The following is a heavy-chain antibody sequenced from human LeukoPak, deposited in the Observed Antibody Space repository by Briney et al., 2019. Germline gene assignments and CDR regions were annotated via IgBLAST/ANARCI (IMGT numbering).Heavy chain of an antibody. CDR1: GYTFTSYG. V-gene: IGHV1-2*02. CDR3: ARDRTRDCYYYGMDV. CDR2: INPNSGGT. J-gene: IGHJ6*02. Sequence: ASVKVSCKASGYTFTSYGISWVRQAPGQGLEWMGWINPNSGGTNYAQKFQGRVTMTRDTSISTAYMELSRLRSDDTAVYYCARDRTRDCYYYGMDVWGQGTTVTVSS.